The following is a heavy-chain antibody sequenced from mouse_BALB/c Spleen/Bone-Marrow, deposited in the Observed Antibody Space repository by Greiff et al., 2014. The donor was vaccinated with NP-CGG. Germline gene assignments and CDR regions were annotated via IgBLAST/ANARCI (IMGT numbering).Heavy chain of an antibody. CDR2: IDPSDSET. V-gene: IGHV1S126*01. D-gene: IGHD2-1*01. CDR1: GYSFTSYW. Sequence: QVQLQQSGPQLVRPGASVKISCKASGYSFTSYWMHWVKHSPPGQGLEWIGMIDPSDSETRLNQKFKDKATLTVDKSSSTAYMQLSSPTSEDSAVYYCASPSDGNPFAYWGQGTLVTVSA. CDR3: ASPSDGNPFAY. J-gene: IGHJ3*01.